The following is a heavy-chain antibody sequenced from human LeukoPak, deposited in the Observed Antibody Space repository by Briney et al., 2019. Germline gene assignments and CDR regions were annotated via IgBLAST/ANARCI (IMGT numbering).Heavy chain of an antibody. CDR1: GFTFSTYA. Sequence: GSLRLSCAASGFTFSTYAMHWVRQAPGKGLQWVALISYDGSIKHYADSAKGRFTISRDNSKNTLYLQMNTLRAEDTALYYCSRDSARRDGYNFDYWGQGTLVTVSS. CDR2: ISYDGSIK. J-gene: IGHJ4*02. V-gene: IGHV3-30*04. CDR3: SRDSARRDGYNFDY. D-gene: IGHD5-24*01.